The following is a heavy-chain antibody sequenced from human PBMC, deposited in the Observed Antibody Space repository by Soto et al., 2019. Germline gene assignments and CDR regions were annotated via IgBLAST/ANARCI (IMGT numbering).Heavy chain of an antibody. V-gene: IGHV4-34*01. CDR3: ARVKKGGYSGYRTFYYGMDV. J-gene: IGHJ6*02. CDR2: INHSGST. D-gene: IGHD5-12*01. Sequence: SETLSLTCAVYGESFSGYYWSWIRQPPGKGLEWIGEINHSGSTNYNPSLKSRVTISVDTSKNQFSLKLSSVTAADTAVYYCARVKKGGYSGYRTFYYGMDVWGQGTTVTVSS. CDR1: GESFSGYY.